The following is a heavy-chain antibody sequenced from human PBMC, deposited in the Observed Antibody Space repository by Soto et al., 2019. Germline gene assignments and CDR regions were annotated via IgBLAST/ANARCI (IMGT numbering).Heavy chain of an antibody. CDR3: ARVCGGECNHGMDV. CDR1: GGSISSGGYY. D-gene: IGHD2-21*01. J-gene: IGHJ6*02. Sequence: PSETLSLTCTVSGGSISSGGYYWRWIRQHPGKGLEWIGYIYYSGSTYYNPSLKIRVTISVDTSKNQFSLKLSSVTAAYTAVYFCARVCGGECNHGMDVWGQGTTVTVSS. V-gene: IGHV4-31*03. CDR2: IYYSGST.